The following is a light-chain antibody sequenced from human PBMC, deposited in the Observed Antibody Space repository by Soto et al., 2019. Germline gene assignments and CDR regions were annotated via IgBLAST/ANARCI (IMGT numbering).Light chain of an antibody. CDR2: KAS. Sequence: DIQMTQSPSTLFASVGDRVTITCRASQSINTWLAWYQQKPGKAPKLLIYKASSLGSGVPSRFSGSGSGTEFTLTISSLQPDDFAIYYCQQYNSHSSYTFGQGTKLEIK. CDR1: QSINTW. CDR3: QQYNSHSSYT. J-gene: IGKJ2*01. V-gene: IGKV1-5*03.